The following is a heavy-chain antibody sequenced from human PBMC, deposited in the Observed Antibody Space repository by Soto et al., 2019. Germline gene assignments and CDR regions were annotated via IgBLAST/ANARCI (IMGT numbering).Heavy chain of an antibody. Sequence: ASVKVSCKASGYTFTGYYMHWVRQAPGQGLEWTGWINPNSGGTNYAQKFQGWVTMTRDTSISTAYMELSRLRSDDTAVYYCAREGIAAPGVFDYWGKGTLVIVSS. CDR1: GYTFTGYY. D-gene: IGHD6-13*01. CDR2: INPNSGGT. V-gene: IGHV1-2*04. J-gene: IGHJ4*02. CDR3: AREGIAAPGVFDY.